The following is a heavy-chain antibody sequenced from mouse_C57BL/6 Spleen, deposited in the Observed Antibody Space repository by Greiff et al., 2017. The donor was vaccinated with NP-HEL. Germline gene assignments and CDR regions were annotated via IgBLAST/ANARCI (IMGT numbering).Heavy chain of an antibody. CDR1: GYTFTSYW. D-gene: IGHD6-1*01. CDR2: IDPSDSYT. J-gene: IGHJ4*01. CDR3: ARGGDSSLWAMDY. Sequence: VQLQQPGAELVRPGTSVKLSCKASGYTFTSYWMHWVKQRPGQGLEWIGVIDPSDSYTNYNQKFKGKATLTVDTSSSTAYMQLSSLTSEDSAVYYCARGGDSSLWAMDYWGQGTSVTVSS. V-gene: IGHV1-59*01.